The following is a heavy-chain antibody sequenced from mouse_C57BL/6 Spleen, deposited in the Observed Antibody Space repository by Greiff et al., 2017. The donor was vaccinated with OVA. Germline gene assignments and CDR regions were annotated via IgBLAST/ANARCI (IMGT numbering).Heavy chain of an antibody. CDR3: ARRGGITTVEGVFDY. CDR1: GFTFSSYG. J-gene: IGHJ2*01. Sequence: VQLKESGGDLVKPGGSLKLSCAASGFTFSSYGMSWVRQTPDKRLEWVATISSGGSYPYYPDSVKGRFTISRDNAKNTLYLQMSSLKSEDTAMYYCARRGGITTVEGVFDYWGQGTTLTVSS. V-gene: IGHV5-6*01. D-gene: IGHD1-1*01. CDR2: ISSGGSYP.